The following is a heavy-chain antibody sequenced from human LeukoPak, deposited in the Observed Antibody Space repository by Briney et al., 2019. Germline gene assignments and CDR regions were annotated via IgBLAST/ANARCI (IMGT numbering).Heavy chain of an antibody. CDR3: ARGGNYYDSGGTFDY. V-gene: IGHV1-2*02. D-gene: IGHD3-22*01. J-gene: IGHJ4*02. CDR2: INPNSGGT. Sequence: ASVKVSCKASGYTFTSYYMHWVRQAPGQGLEWMGWINPNSGGTKYAQKFQGRVTMTRDTSISTAYMELSRLRSDDTAVYYCARGGNYYDSGGTFDYWGQGTLVTVSS. CDR1: GYTFTSYY.